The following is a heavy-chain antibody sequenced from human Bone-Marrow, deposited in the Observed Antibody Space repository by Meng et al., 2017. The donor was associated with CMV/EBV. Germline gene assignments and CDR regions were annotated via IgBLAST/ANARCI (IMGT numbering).Heavy chain of an antibody. CDR1: GFTFDDYT. V-gene: IGHV3-43*01. CDR2: ISWDGGST. Sequence: GGSLKIPCAASGFTFDDYTMLRVRQAPGKGLEWVPLISWDGGSTYYADSVKGRFTISRDNSKNSLYLQMNSRRTEDTALYYCAKEIGCSSTSCYHGMDVWGQGTTVTVSS. CDR3: AKEIGCSSTSCYHGMDV. D-gene: IGHD2-2*01. J-gene: IGHJ6*02.